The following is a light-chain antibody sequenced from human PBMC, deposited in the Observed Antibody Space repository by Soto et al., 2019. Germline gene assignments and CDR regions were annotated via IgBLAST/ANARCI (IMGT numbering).Light chain of an antibody. CDR3: QQSYSIPPT. CDR1: QSITSY. CDR2: AAS. V-gene: IGKV1-39*01. Sequence: DIQMTQSPSSLSASVGDRVTITCRASQSITSYLNWYQQRPGEAPKLLIYAASNLQVGVPSRFSASGSGTYFTLTSSSLQPEDFETYYCQQSYSIPPTFGQGTRLEIK. J-gene: IGKJ5*01.